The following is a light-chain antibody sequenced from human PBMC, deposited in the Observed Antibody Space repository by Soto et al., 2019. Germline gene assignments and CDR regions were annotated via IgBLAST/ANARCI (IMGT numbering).Light chain of an antibody. CDR2: EVN. V-gene: IGLV2-8*01. Sequence: QSALTQPPSASGSPGQSVTISCTGSSSDVGGYNYVSWYQHHPGKAPKLMIYEVNKRPSGVPDRFSGSKSGNTASLTVSGLQAEDEADYYCSSYAGSNTWVFGAGTKLTVL. CDR1: SSDVGGYNY. J-gene: IGLJ3*02. CDR3: SSYAGSNTWV.